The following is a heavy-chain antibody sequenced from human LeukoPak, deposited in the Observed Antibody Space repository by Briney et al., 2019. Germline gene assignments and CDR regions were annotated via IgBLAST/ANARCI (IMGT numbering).Heavy chain of an antibody. CDR2: VKQDGSEK. J-gene: IGHJ4*02. Sequence: GGSLRLSCAASGFTFSSYWMSWVRQAPGKGLEWVANVKQDGSEKYYVDSVKGRFTISRDNSKNTLYLQMNSLRAEDTAVYYCAKEARGYSYGYDFDCWGQGTLVTVSS. CDR3: AKEARGYSYGYDFDC. CDR1: GFTFSSYW. D-gene: IGHD5-18*01. V-gene: IGHV3-7*01.